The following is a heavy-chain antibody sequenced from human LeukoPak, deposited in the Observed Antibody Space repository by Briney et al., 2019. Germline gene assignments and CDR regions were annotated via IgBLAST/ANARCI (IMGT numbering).Heavy chain of an antibody. CDR2: IYSGGST. CDR1: GFTVSSNY. CDR3: ARGSYGSGSYYPDY. J-gene: IGHJ4*02. Sequence: GGSLRLSCAASGFTVSSNYMSWVRQAPGNGLEWVSVIYSGGSTYYADSVKGRFTISRDNSKNTLYLQMNSLRAEDTAVYYCARGSYGSGSYYPDYWGQGTLVTVSS. V-gene: IGHV3-53*01. D-gene: IGHD3-10*01.